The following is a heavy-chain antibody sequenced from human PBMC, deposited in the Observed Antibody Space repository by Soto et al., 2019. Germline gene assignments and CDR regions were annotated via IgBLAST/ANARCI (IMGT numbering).Heavy chain of an antibody. CDR1: GYAFTTYG. CDR3: ARWRYGDY. J-gene: IGHJ4*02. V-gene: IGHV1-18*01. CDR2: ISAHNGNT. Sequence: QVHLVQSGAEVKKPGASVKVSCKGSGYAFTTYGITWVRQAPGQGLEWMGWISAHNGNTHFAQKLQGRVSVTRDTSTSTAYMELRSLRSDDTAVYYCARWRYGDYWGQGALVTVSS. D-gene: IGHD1-1*01.